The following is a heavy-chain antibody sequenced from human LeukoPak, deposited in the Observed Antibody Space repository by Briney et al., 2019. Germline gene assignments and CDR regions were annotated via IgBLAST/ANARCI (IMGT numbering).Heavy chain of an antibody. J-gene: IGHJ4*02. V-gene: IGHV4-59*01. D-gene: IGHD6-19*01. CDR2: IYYSGST. Sequence: SETLSLTCTVSGGSISSYYWSWIRQPPGKGLEWIGYIYYSGSTNYNPSLKSRVTISVDTSKNQFSLKLSSVTAADTAVYYCARGESVAEFDYWGQGTLVTVSS. CDR1: GGSISSYY. CDR3: ARGESVAEFDY.